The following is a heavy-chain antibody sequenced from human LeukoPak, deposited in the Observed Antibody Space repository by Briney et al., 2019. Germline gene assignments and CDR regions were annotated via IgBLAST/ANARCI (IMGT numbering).Heavy chain of an antibody. CDR3: ARPNKYSSSWEPFDY. D-gene: IGHD6-13*01. Sequence: ASVKVSCKASGGTFSSYAISWVRQAPGQGLEWMGGIIPIFGTANYAQKFQGKVTITADESTSTAYMELSSLRSEDTAVYYCARPNKYSSSWEPFDYWGQGTTVTVSS. J-gene: IGHJ4*03. CDR1: GGTFSSYA. V-gene: IGHV1-69*13. CDR2: IIPIFGTA.